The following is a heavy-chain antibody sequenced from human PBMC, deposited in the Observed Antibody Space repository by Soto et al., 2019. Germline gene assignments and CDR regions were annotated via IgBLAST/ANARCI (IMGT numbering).Heavy chain of an antibody. CDR2: ISPYNGNT. Sequence: QVQLVQSGAEVKKPGASVKVSCKASGYTFTSYGISWVRQAPGQGLEWMGWISPYNGNTNYAQKLQGTGTMTTDTSTSTAYMELRSLRSDDTAVYYCARGFAFGGVIVGFYGMDVWGQGTTVTVSS. D-gene: IGHD3-16*02. J-gene: IGHJ6*02. V-gene: IGHV1-18*01. CDR3: ARGFAFGGVIVGFYGMDV. CDR1: GYTFTSYG.